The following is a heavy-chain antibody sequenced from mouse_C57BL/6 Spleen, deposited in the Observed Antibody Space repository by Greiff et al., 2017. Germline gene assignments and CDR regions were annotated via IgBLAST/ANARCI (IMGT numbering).Heavy chain of an antibody. D-gene: IGHD2-4*01. CDR3: ARSHYDYLWFAY. V-gene: IGHV1-82*01. J-gene: IGHJ3*01. CDR1: GYAFSSSW. CDR2: IYPGDGDT. Sequence: QVQLQQSGPELVKPGASVKISCKASGYAFSSSWMNWVKQRPGKGLEWIGRIYPGDGDTNYNGKFKGKATLTADKSSSTAYMQLSSLTSEDSALYFCARSHYDYLWFAYWGQGTLVTVSA.